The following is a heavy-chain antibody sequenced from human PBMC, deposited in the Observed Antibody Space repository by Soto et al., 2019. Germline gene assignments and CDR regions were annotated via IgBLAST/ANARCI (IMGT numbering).Heavy chain of an antibody. Sequence: SETLSLTCAVSGGSISSSNWWSWVRQPPGKGLEWIGEIYHSGSTYYNPSLKSRVTISVDTSKNQFSLRLSSVTAADTAVYYCARHSYYYGSTYGCWLDPWGQGALVTVSS. CDR1: GGSISSSNW. CDR2: IYHSGST. J-gene: IGHJ5*02. V-gene: IGHV4-4*02. CDR3: ARHSYYYGSTYGCWLDP. D-gene: IGHD3-10*01.